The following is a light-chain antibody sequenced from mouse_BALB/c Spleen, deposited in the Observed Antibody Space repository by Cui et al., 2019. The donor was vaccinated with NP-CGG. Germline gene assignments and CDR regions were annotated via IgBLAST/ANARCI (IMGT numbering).Light chain of an antibody. V-gene: IGLV1*01. Sequence: QAVVTQESALTTSPGETVTHTCRSGTGAVTTSNYANWVQEKPDHLFTGLIGGTNNRAPGVPARFSGSLIGDKAALTITGAQTEDEAMYFCALWYSNHWVFGGGTKLTVL. CDR2: GTN. CDR3: ALWYSNHWV. J-gene: IGLJ1*01. CDR1: TGAVTTSNY.